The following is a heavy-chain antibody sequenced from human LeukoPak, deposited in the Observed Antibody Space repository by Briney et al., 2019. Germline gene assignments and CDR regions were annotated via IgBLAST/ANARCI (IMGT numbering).Heavy chain of an antibody. CDR3: AAEYSSSPHY. CDR1: GGSISSSTYF. J-gene: IGHJ4*02. V-gene: IGHV4-39*07. D-gene: IGHD3-22*01. Sequence: NPSETLSLTCSVSGGSISSSTYFWGWIRQPPGKGLEWIASIYYSGTTYYNPSLKSRVTISVDTSENQFSLKLNSVTAADTAVYYCAAEYSSSPHYWGQGALVTVSS. CDR2: IYYSGTT.